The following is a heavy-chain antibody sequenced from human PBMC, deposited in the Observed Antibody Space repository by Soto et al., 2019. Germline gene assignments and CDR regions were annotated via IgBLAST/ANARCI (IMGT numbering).Heavy chain of an antibody. CDR2: INHSGST. CDR3: ARASRQWLVSGAFDI. V-gene: IGHV4-34*01. CDR1: GGYFSGYY. J-gene: IGHJ3*02. Sequence: SETLSLTCAVYGGYFSGYYWSWIRQPPGKGLEWIGEINHSGSTNYNPSLKSRVTMSVDTSKNQFSLKLSSVTAADTAVYYCARASRQWLVSGAFDIWGQGTMVTVSS. D-gene: IGHD6-19*01.